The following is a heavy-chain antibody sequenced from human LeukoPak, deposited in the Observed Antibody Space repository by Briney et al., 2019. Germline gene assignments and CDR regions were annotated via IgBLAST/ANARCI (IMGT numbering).Heavy chain of an antibody. D-gene: IGHD3-22*01. CDR2: ISSNGGST. Sequence: PGGSLRLSCSASGFTFSSYAMHWVRQAPGKGLEYVSAISSNGGSTYYADSVKGRFTISRDNSKNTLYPQMSSLRAEDTAVYYCVKGSYYYYDSSGAFDYWGQGTLVTVSS. CDR3: VKGSYYYYDSSGAFDY. V-gene: IGHV3-64D*06. J-gene: IGHJ4*02. CDR1: GFTFSSYA.